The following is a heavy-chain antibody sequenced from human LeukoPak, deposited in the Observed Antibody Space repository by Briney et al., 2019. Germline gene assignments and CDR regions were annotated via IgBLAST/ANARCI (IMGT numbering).Heavy chain of an antibody. CDR2: IIPILSIA. D-gene: IGHD6-6*01. V-gene: IGHV1-69*04. CDR3: ARGTNEYSSSFFDY. J-gene: IGHJ4*02. Sequence: SVKVSCKASGGTFSSYAISWVRQAPGQGLEWMGRIIPILSIANYAQKFQGRVTITADKSTSTAYMELSSLRSEDTAVYYCARGTNEYSSSFFDYWGQGTLVTVSS. CDR1: GGTFSSYA.